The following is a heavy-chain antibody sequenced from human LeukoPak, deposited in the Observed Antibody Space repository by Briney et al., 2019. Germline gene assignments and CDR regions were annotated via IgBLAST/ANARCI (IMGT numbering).Heavy chain of an antibody. CDR1: GFPFTRYT. Sequence: PGGPLRLPCAPSGFPFTRYTMSWVRQAPGKGLEWVSSITNSGLQTQYTDSLKGRLTIHRDHAEHSLYLQMNSLSAEDAAIYYCARQPQVAHFDYWGQGTPGSVPS. CDR2: ITNSGLQT. J-gene: IGHJ4*02. V-gene: IGHV3-21*01. CDR3: ARQPQVAHFDY. D-gene: IGHD2-15*01.